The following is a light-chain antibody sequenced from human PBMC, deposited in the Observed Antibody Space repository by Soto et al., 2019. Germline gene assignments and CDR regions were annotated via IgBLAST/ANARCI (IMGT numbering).Light chain of an antibody. CDR2: QGS. Sequence: DIQMTQSPSTLSASVGDRVTITCRASLSISSWLAWYQQKPGKAPKLLIYQGSSLQSGVPSRFGGSGSGTEFTLTISSLQPDDFATYYCQQYSSSLWTFGQGTKVEIK. V-gene: IGKV1-5*03. CDR3: QQYSSSLWT. CDR1: LSISSW. J-gene: IGKJ1*01.